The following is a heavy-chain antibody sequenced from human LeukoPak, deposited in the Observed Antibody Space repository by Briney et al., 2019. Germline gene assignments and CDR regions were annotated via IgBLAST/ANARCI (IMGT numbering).Heavy chain of an antibody. CDR2: ISSGGYSI. CDR3: ARVHYGSGTYFFDY. D-gene: IGHD3-10*01. V-gene: IGHV3-11*01. Sequence: GGSLRLSCATSGFSFSDYFVTWIRQAPGKGLEWVSYISSGGYSIYYADSVEGRFTVSRDNAKNSLYLQMNSLRAEDTAVYYCARVHYGSGTYFFDYWGQGTLVTVSS. CDR1: GFSFSDYF. J-gene: IGHJ4*02.